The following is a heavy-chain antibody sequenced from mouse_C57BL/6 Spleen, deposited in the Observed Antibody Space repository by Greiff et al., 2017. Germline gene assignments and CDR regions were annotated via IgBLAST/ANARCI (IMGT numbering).Heavy chain of an antibody. J-gene: IGHJ2*01. CDR1: GYSITSGYY. V-gene: IGHV3-6*01. D-gene: IGHD4-1*01. CDR3: AKVNWDQYFDY. Sequence: EVKLVESGPGLVKPSQSLSLTCSVTGYSITSGYYWNWFRQFPGNKLEWMGYISYDGSNNYNPSLKNRISITRDTSKNQFFLKLNSVTTEDTATDYCAKVNWDQYFDYWGQGTTLTVSS. CDR2: ISYDGSN.